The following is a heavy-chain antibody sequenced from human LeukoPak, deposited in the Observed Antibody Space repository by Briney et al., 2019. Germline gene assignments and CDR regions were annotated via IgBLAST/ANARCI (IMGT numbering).Heavy chain of an antibody. J-gene: IGHJ6*02. CDR1: GGTFSSYA. V-gene: IGHV1-69*04. CDR3: ARDHRQWLVTPTYGMDV. CDR2: IIPILGIA. D-gene: IGHD6-19*01. Sequence: SVKVSCKASGGTFSSYAISWVRQAPGQGLEWMGRIIPILGIANYAQKFQGRVTITADKSTSTAYMELSSLRSEDTAVYYCARDHRQWLVTPTYGMDVWGQGTTVTVSS.